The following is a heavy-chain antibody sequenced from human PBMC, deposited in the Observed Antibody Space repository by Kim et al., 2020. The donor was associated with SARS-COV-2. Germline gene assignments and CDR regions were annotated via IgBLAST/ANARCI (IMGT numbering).Heavy chain of an antibody. D-gene: IGHD6-19*01. CDR2: INHSGST. Sequence: SETLSLTCAVYGGSFSGYYWSWIRQPPGKGLEWIGEINHSGSTNYNPSLKSRVTISVDTSKNQFSLKLSSVTAADTAVYYCARGTSYGSRWRALYDAFDIWGQGTMVTVSS. CDR3: ARGTSYGSRWRALYDAFDI. CDR1: GGSFSGYY. J-gene: IGHJ3*02. V-gene: IGHV4-34*01.